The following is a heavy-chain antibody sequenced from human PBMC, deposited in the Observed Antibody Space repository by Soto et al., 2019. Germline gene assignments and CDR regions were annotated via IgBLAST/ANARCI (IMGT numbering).Heavy chain of an antibody. J-gene: IGHJ4*02. CDR2: VDNSGGT. V-gene: IGHV4-59*01. CDR3: AKNRVPVT. CDR1: GGSLKNFY. D-gene: IGHD3-10*01. Sequence: QVQLQESGPGLVKPSETLSLTCTVSGGSLKNFYWRWSRQSPGKGLELIGYVDNSGGTNYNPSLNGRATISIEMSKNQLYLRLTSVTSADTAIYYGAKNRVPVTWGQGTPVTVS.